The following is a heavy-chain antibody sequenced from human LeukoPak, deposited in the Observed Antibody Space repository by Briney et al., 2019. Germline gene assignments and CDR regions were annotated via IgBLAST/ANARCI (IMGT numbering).Heavy chain of an antibody. CDR1: GFTFSSYW. Sequence: GGSLRLSCAASGFTFSSYWMHWVRQAPGKGLVWVSRINGDGSSTSYADSVKGRFTISRDNAKNTLYLQMNSLRAGDTAVYYCARHCSSTSCPVDYWGQGTLVTVSS. J-gene: IGHJ4*02. V-gene: IGHV3-74*01. CDR3: ARHCSSTSCPVDY. CDR2: INGDGSST. D-gene: IGHD2-2*01.